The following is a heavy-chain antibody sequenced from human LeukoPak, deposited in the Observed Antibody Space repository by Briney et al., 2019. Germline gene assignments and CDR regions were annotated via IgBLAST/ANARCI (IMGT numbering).Heavy chain of an antibody. V-gene: IGHV1-18*01. CDR3: ARLGDGYYYDSSGYPPDY. J-gene: IGHJ4*02. D-gene: IGHD3-22*01. CDR2: ISAYNGNT. CDR1: GYTFTSYG. Sequence: GASVKVSCXASGYTFTSYGISWVRQAPGQGLEWMGWISAYNGNTNYAQKLQGRVTMTTDTSTSTAYMELRSLRSDDTAVYYCARLGDGYYYDSSGYPPDYWGQGTLVTVSS.